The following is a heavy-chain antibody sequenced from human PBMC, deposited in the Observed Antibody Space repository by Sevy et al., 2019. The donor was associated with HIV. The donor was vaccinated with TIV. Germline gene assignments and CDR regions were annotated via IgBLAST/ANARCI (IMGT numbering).Heavy chain of an antibody. CDR1: GFTFSSYA. CDR3: AKDLFYFDSSGHGAFDI. Sequence: GGSLRLSCAASGFTFSSYAMGWVRQAPGKGLEWVSTISGSGGSTSYANSVKGRLTISRDNSKNTLYLQMNSLRAEDTAVYYCAKDLFYFDSSGHGAFDIWGQGTMVTVSS. D-gene: IGHD3-22*01. V-gene: IGHV3-23*01. J-gene: IGHJ3*02. CDR2: ISGSGGST.